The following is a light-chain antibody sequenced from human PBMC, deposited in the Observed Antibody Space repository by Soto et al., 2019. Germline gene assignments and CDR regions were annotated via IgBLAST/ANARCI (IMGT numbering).Light chain of an antibody. V-gene: IGKV1-5*03. CDR3: QQYNSYYT. CDR1: QSISAW. J-gene: IGKJ2*01. CDR2: QAS. Sequence: DIQMTQSPSTLSASVGDTVTITCRASQSISAWLAWYQQKPGKAPKLLIYQASRLQSGVPSRFSGSGSGTEYTLTISSLQPDDIETYYCQQYNSYYTFGQGTKLEIK.